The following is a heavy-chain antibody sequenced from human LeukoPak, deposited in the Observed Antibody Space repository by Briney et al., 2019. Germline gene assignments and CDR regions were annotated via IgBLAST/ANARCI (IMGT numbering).Heavy chain of an antibody. Sequence: SETLSLTCTVSGGSISSYYWSWIRQPPGKGLEWIGEINHSGSTNYNPSLKSRVTISVDTSKNQFTLKLSSVTAADTAVYYCARVILGRAVRGVIIARTSNWFDPWGQGTLVTVSS. CDR1: GGSISSYY. V-gene: IGHV4-34*01. J-gene: IGHJ5*02. CDR3: ARVILGRAVRGVIIARTSNWFDP. CDR2: INHSGST. D-gene: IGHD3-10*01.